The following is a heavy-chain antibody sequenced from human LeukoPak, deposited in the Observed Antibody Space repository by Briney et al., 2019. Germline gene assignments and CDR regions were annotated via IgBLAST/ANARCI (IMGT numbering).Heavy chain of an antibody. Sequence: SETLSLTCTVSGGSISSYYWSWIRQPPGKGLEWIGYIYYSGSTNYNPSLKSRVTISVDTSKNQFSLKLSSVTAADTAVYYCARELSYCGGDCPWAFDIWGQGTVVTVSS. CDR3: ARELSYCGGDCPWAFDI. D-gene: IGHD2-21*02. CDR1: GGSISSYY. J-gene: IGHJ3*02. V-gene: IGHV4-59*08. CDR2: IYYSGST.